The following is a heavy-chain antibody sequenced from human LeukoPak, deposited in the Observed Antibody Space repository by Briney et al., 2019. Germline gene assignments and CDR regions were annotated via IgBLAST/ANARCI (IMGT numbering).Heavy chain of an antibody. Sequence: GRSLRLSCAASGFTFSSYGMHWVRQAPGKGLEWVAIISYDGSNTYYADSVKGRFTISRDNSKATVYLQMNSLRVEDTAVYYCAKERQYYYDSSGYYNEGLFDYWGQGTLVTVSS. CDR2: ISYDGSNT. D-gene: IGHD3-22*01. CDR3: AKERQYYYDSSGYYNEGLFDY. J-gene: IGHJ4*02. V-gene: IGHV3-30*18. CDR1: GFTFSSYG.